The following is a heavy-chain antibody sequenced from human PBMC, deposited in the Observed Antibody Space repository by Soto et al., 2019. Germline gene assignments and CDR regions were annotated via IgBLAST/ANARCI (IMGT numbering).Heavy chain of an antibody. J-gene: IGHJ4*02. V-gene: IGHV1-3*01. CDR1: GYTFTSYA. D-gene: IGHD3-22*01. CDR3: ARAMTLIFDY. Sequence: ASVKVSCKASGYTFTSYAMHWVRQAPGQRLEWMGWINAGNGNTKYSQKFQGRVTITRDTSKNQFSLQLNSVTPEDTAVYYCARAMTLIFDYWGQGTLVTVSS. CDR2: INAGNGNT.